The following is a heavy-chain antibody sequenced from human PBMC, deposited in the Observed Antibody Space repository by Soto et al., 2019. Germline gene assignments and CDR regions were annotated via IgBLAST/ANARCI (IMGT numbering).Heavy chain of an antibody. D-gene: IGHD1-1*01. CDR1: GYTFTSYG. CDR3: ARGRYGDY. V-gene: IGHV1-18*01. CDR2: ISAHNGNT. Sequence: QVHLVQSGAEVKKPGASVKVSCKASGYTFTSYGITWVRQAPGQGLEWMGWISAHNGNTDYAQTLQGTVIVTRDTSTSTAYMELRSLISDDTAVYYCARGRYGDYWGQGALVTVSS. J-gene: IGHJ4*02.